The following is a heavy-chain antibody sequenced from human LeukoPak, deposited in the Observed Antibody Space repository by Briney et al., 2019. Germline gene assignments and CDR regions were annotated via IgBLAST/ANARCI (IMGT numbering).Heavy chain of an antibody. CDR3: ARDLGELGFDY. D-gene: IGHD2-21*01. J-gene: IGHJ4*02. CDR1: GLTFSSYS. V-gene: IGHV3-21*01. Sequence: AGGSLRLSCAASGLTFSSYSMNWVRQAPGKGLEWVSSISSSSSYTYYADSVKGRFTISRDNAKNSLYLQMNSLRAEDTAVYYCARDLGELGFDYWGQGTLVTVSS. CDR2: ISSSSSYT.